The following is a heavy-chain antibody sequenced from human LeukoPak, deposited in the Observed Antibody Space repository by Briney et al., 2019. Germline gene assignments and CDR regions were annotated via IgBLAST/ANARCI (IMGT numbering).Heavy chain of an antibody. Sequence: ASVKVSCKASGYTFTGYYMHWVRQAPGQGLEWMGWINPNSGGTNYAQKFQGRVTMTRDTSISTAYMELSSLRSEDTAVYYCARESGRVPAAHLYYFDYWGQGTLVTVSS. CDR3: ARESGRVPAAHLYYFDY. CDR2: INPNSGGT. D-gene: IGHD2-2*01. CDR1: GYTFTGYY. V-gene: IGHV1-2*02. J-gene: IGHJ4*02.